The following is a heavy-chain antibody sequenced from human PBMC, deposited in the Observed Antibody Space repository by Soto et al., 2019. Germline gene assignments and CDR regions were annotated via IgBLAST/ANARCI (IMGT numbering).Heavy chain of an antibody. Sequence: VHLLESGGGLVQPGGSLKLSCATSGVGFSNYGMSWVRQAPGKGLEGVSGISASGDSTYYADPVKGRFTISGDNSKRTLYLQMNSLRAEDTAIYYCATDPRGPDYWGQGTQVTVS. CDR3: ATDPRGPDY. J-gene: IGHJ4*02. CDR2: ISASGDST. CDR1: GVGFSNYG. V-gene: IGHV3-23*01.